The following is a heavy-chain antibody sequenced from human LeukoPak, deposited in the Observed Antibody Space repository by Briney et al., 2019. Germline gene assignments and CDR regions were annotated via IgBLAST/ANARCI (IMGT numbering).Heavy chain of an antibody. Sequence: GGSLRLSCSASGFTFGAYFMHWVRQAPGKGLQYVSSISSNEYDTYYADSAKGRFTISRDNSKNTLYLQMNSLRAEDTAMYYCASLFGGVIVNPYPDYWGQGTLVTVSS. CDR2: ISSNEYDT. CDR1: GFTFGAYF. CDR3: ASLFGGVIVNPYPDY. D-gene: IGHD3-16*02. J-gene: IGHJ4*02. V-gene: IGHV3-64*04.